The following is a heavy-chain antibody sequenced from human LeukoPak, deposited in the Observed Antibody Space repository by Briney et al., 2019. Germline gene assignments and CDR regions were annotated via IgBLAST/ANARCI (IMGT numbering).Heavy chain of an antibody. CDR2: FFTSGTSGTT. Sequence: SETLSLTCTVSGGSISSYYWSWIRQPAGKGLEFIGRFFTSGTSGTTNYNPSLKSRVTMSLDTSKNQFSLKLSSVTAADTAVYYCARELIPYGDYPDAFDIWGQGTMVTVSS. V-gene: IGHV4-4*07. CDR1: GGSISSYY. CDR3: ARELIPYGDYPDAFDI. J-gene: IGHJ3*02. D-gene: IGHD4-17*01.